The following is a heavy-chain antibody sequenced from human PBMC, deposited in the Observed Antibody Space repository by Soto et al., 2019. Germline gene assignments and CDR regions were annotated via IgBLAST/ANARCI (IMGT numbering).Heavy chain of an antibody. CDR3: AREGQFGDFDH. V-gene: IGHV3-23*01. J-gene: IGHJ4*02. D-gene: IGHD3-10*01. Sequence: VQLLESGGGLVQPGGSQRLSCAASGFIFSSFVMTWVRQAPGKGLEWVSGISGSAVTYYADSVKGRFTASRDNSKNTLYLQMNSLSVEDTAVYYCAREGQFGDFDHWGQGTLVTVSS. CDR2: ISGSAVT. CDR1: GFIFSSFV.